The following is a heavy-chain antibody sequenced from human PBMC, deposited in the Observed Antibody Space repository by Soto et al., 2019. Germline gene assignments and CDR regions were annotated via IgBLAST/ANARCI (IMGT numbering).Heavy chain of an antibody. D-gene: IGHD3-22*01. Sequence: SETLSLTCTVSGGSISSSSYYWGWIRQPPGKGLEWIGSIYYSGSTYYNPSLKSRVTISVDTSKNQFSLKLSSVTAADTAVYYCARAYDSSGYYYDFLGYWGQGTLVTVSS. J-gene: IGHJ4*02. V-gene: IGHV4-39*01. CDR2: IYYSGST. CDR1: GGSISSSSYY. CDR3: ARAYDSSGYYYDFLGY.